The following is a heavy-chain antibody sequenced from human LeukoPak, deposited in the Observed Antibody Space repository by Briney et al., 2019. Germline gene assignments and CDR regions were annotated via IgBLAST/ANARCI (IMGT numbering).Heavy chain of an antibody. Sequence: PGGSLRLSCAASGFTLSSYEMNWVRQAPGKGLEWDSYISRSGSTIYYADSVKGRFTISRDNAKNSLYLQMNSLRAEDTAVYYCAELGITMICGVWGKGTMVTISS. D-gene: IGHD3-22*01. CDR2: ISRSGSTI. CDR3: AELGITMICGV. J-gene: IGHJ6*04. CDR1: GFTLSSYE. V-gene: IGHV3-48*03.